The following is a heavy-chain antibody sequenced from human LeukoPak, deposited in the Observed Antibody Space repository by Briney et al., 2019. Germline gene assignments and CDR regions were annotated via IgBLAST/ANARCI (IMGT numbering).Heavy chain of an antibody. V-gene: IGHV4-59*12. Sequence: SETLSLTCSVSGGSITVYYWNRIRQSPGKGLEWIGSTSYSGSTNYNPSLKSRVTISIDTSKNRFSLKVSSVIAADTAMYYCARGGSRSYTSSTLDYWGQGTLVTVSS. CDR1: GGSITVYY. CDR3: ARGGSRSYTSSTLDY. J-gene: IGHJ4*02. CDR2: TSYSGST. D-gene: IGHD6-6*01.